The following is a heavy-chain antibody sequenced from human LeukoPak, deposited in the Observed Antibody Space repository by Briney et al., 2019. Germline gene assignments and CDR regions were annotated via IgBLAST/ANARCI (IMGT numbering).Heavy chain of an antibody. J-gene: IGHJ4*02. CDR1: GFTFSSYA. Sequence: GGYLRRYCSASGFTFSSYAMQWLRHAPGQGLEYVSAISSNWGSTYYANSVKGRVTISRDNPKNTLYLQMGRLRAEDMAVYYCARASDFWSGYFFDYWGQGNLVTVSS. CDR3: ARASDFWSGYFFDY. D-gene: IGHD3-3*01. V-gene: IGHV3-64*01. CDR2: ISSNWGST.